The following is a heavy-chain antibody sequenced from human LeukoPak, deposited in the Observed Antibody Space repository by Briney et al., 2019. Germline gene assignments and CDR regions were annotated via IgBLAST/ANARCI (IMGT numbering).Heavy chain of an antibody. CDR2: ISSSSSTI. CDR1: GFTFSSYA. D-gene: IGHD1-26*01. CDR3: ARDRGGSSTFKRPFYY. Sequence: GGSLRLSCAASGFTFSSYAMSWVRQAPGKGLEWVSYISSSSSTIYYADSVKGRFTISRDNAKNSLYLQMNSLRAEDTAVYYCARDRGGSSTFKRPFYYWGQGTLVTVSS. J-gene: IGHJ4*02. V-gene: IGHV3-48*04.